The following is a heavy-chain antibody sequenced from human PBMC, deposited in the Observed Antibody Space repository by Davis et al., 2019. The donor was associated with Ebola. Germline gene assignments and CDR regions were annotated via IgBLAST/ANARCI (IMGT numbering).Heavy chain of an antibody. CDR2: INPNDGRT. D-gene: IGHD6-13*01. J-gene: IGHJ5*02. CDR3: ARDGQQQLLVDTWFDP. Sequence: AASVKVSCKASGYTFTNYYMHWVRQAPGQGLEWMGMINPNDGRTIYAQKFQGRVTMTGDSSIDTAYMELGSLRSDDTAVYFCARDGQQQLLVDTWFDPWGQGTLVTVSS. V-gene: IGHV1-46*01. CDR1: GYTFTNYY.